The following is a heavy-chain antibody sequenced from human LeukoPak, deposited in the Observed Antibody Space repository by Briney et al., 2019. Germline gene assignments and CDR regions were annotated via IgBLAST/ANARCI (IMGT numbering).Heavy chain of an antibody. J-gene: IGHJ4*02. CDR3: ARDRRYSGYDLDY. D-gene: IGHD5-12*01. CDR1: GYSISSGYY. V-gene: IGHV4-38-2*02. Sequence: SSETLSLTCTVSGYSISSGYYWGWIRQPPGKGLEWIGSIYHSGSTYYNPSLKSRVTISVDTSKNQFSLKLSSVTAADTAVYYCARDRRYSGYDLDYWGQGTLVTVSS. CDR2: IYHSGST.